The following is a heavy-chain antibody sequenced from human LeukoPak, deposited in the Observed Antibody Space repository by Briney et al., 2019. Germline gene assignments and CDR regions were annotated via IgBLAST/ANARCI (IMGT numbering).Heavy chain of an antibody. CDR3: AKVGGLAVAGTDNWMDP. CDR2: IHYSGKT. J-gene: IGHJ5*02. V-gene: IGHV4-39*02. CDR1: GGSISRSSYY. Sequence: SETLSLTCSVTGGSISRSSYYWGWIRQPPGEGLEWIGNIHYSGKTYYNPSLKSRVTISIDTSKNQFSLKLSSVTAADTAVYSCAKVGGLAVAGTDNWMDPWGQGTLSPSPQ. D-gene: IGHD6-19*01.